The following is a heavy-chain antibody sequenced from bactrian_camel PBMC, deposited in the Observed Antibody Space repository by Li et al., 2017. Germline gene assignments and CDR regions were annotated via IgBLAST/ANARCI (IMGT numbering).Heavy chain of an antibody. CDR2: IYSDGKNS. CDR1: GFTFSSVW. CDR3: TIDQSVDVRGRVRTVIGGTTAY. D-gene: IGHD7*01. V-gene: IGHV3S6*01. J-gene: IGHJ4*01. Sequence: HVQLVESGGGLVQPGGSLRLSCAASGFTFSSVWMNWVRQAPGKGLEWVSRIYSDGKNSYYTDSVKGRFAISRDSDNNMVYLEMNNLESPDSALYYCTIDQSVDVRGRVRTVIGGTTAYWGQGTQVTVS.